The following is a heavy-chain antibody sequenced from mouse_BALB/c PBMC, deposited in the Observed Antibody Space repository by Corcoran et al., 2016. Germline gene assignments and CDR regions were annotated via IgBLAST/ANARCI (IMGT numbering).Heavy chain of an antibody. V-gene: IGHV14-3*02. CDR1: GFNIKDNY. CDR2: IDPANGNT. D-gene: IGHD1-1*01. Sequence: EVQLQQSGAELVKPGASVKLSCTASGFNIKDNYMHWVKQRPEQGLERIGRIDPANGNTKYDPKFQGKATITADTSYNTAYLQLSSLTSEDTAVYYWARGSDYAMDYWGQGTSVTVSS. CDR3: ARGSDYAMDY. J-gene: IGHJ4*01.